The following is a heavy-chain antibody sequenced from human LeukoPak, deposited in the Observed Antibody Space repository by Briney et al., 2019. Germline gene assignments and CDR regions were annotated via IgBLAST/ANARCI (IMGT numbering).Heavy chain of an antibody. D-gene: IGHD4/OR15-4a*01. CDR3: ARDTLGEGEDANYAVYYFDY. V-gene: IGHV3-7*01. CDR1: GFRFNTFW. J-gene: IGHJ4*02. Sequence: GGSLRLSCAASGFRFNTFWMSWVRQAPGKGLEWVANIKQDGNEKYYADSVKGRFTISRDNGKNSLDLQINSLRADDTAFYYCARDTLGEGEDANYAVYYFDYWGQGTVVTVSS. CDR2: IKQDGNEK.